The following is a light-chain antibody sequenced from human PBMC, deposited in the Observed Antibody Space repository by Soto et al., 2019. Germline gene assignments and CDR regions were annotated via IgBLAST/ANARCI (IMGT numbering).Light chain of an antibody. CDR2: EVS. CDR3: SSYTSSSTYV. CDR1: SSDVGDYNY. V-gene: IGLV2-14*01. Sequence: QSALNQPASVSVSPRQSITISCTGTSSDVGDYNYVSWYQQHPGKAPKLMIYEVSNRPSGVSNRFSGSKSGNTASLTISGLQAEDEADYYCSSYTSSSTYVFGNGPKVTVL. J-gene: IGLJ1*01.